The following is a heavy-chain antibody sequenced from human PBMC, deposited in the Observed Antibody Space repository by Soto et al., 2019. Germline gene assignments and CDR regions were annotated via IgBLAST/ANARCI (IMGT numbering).Heavy chain of an antibody. J-gene: IGHJ4*02. CDR2: ISGSGGST. CDR1: GFTFSSYA. V-gene: IGHV3-23*01. CDR3: AKDRNYDSSGYFSPSVYQD. D-gene: IGHD3-22*01. Sequence: GGSLRLSCAASGFTFSSYAMSWVRQAPGKGLEWVSAISGSGGSTYYADSVKGRFTISRDNSKNTLYLQMNSLRAEDTAVYYCAKDRNYDSSGYFSPSVYQDWGQGTLVTVSS.